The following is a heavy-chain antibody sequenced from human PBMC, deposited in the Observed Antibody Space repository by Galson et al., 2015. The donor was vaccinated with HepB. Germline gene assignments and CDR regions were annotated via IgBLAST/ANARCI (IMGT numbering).Heavy chain of an antibody. J-gene: IGHJ6*02. Sequence: SLRLSCAASGFTFSSYGMHWVRQAPGKGLEWVAFISYDASNQYYTDSVKGRFSISRDNSKNTLYLQMNSLRAEDTAVYYCAKDSTYSGSYFSYYYYGMDVWGQGTPVTVSS. CDR2: ISYDASNQ. CDR3: AKDSTYSGSYFSYYYYGMDV. D-gene: IGHD1-26*01. CDR1: GFTFSSYG. V-gene: IGHV3-30*18.